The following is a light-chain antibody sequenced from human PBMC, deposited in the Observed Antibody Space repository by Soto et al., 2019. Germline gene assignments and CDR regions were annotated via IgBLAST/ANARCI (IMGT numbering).Light chain of an antibody. CDR3: QQYGSSIQT. J-gene: IGKJ1*01. V-gene: IGKV3-20*01. CDR2: GAS. Sequence: EIVLPQFPGTLSLSPGERATLSCRASQSVGSNYLAWYQQRPGQPPNLLIFGASHRAPDIPDRFSGSGSGTDFTLTISRLEPEDFAVYYCQQYGSSIQTFGQGTKVDIK. CDR1: QSVGSNY.